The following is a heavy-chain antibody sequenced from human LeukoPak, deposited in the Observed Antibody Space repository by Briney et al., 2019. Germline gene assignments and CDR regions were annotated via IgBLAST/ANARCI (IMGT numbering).Heavy chain of an antibody. CDR1: GFPFSNAW. V-gene: IGHV3-15*01. CDR2: IKSKTDGGTT. Sequence: GGSLRLSCATSGFPFSNAWMSWVCQAPGKGLEWVGRIKSKTDGGTTDYAAPVKGRFTISRDDSKNTLYLQINSRKIDDTAVYYCTTPDGYNSYWGQGTLVTVSS. J-gene: IGHJ4*02. CDR3: TTPDGYNSY. D-gene: IGHD5-24*01.